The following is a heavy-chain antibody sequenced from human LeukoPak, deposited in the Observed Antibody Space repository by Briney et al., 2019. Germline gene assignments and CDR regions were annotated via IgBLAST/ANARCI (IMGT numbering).Heavy chain of an antibody. Sequence: PSETLSLTCTVSGGSISSYYWSWIRQPPGKGLEWIGEINHSGSTNYNPSLKSRVTISVDTSKNQFSLKLSSVTAADTAVYYCARQRNKGRNAVTTKTRYFDLWGRGTLVTVSS. CDR2: INHSGST. CDR3: ARQRNKGRNAVTTKTRYFDL. V-gene: IGHV4-34*01. D-gene: IGHD4-17*01. CDR1: GGSISSYY. J-gene: IGHJ2*01.